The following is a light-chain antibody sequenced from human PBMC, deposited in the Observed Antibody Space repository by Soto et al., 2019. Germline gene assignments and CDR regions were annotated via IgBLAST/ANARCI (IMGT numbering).Light chain of an antibody. CDR2: GAS. J-gene: IGKJ4*01. CDR3: QQYGSTPPVT. Sequence: EIVLTQSPGTLSLSPGERATLSCRASQSVSSSYLAWYQQKPGQAPRLLIYGASSRATGIPDRFSGSGSGTDLPITNSRLEPEDFAGYYCQQYGSTPPVTFGGGTKGYIK. V-gene: IGKV3-20*01. CDR1: QSVSSSY.